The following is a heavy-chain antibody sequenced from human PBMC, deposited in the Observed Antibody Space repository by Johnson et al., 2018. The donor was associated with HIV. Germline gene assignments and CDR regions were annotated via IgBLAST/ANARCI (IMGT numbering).Heavy chain of an antibody. CDR2: ISYDGSHK. D-gene: IGHD5-24*01. CDR3: ARACRDGYTCDVFDI. Sequence: VQLVESGGGVVQPGRSLRLSCAASGFTFSSYAMHWVRQAPGKGLEWVAVISYDGSHKYYADSVKGRFTISRDNSKNTLSLQMNSLRAEDTAVYYCARACRDGYTCDVFDIWGQGTLVTVSS. CDR1: GFTFSSYA. V-gene: IGHV3-30*14. J-gene: IGHJ3*02.